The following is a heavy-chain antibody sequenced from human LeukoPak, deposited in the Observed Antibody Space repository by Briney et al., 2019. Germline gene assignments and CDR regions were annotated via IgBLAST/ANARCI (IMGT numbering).Heavy chain of an antibody. Sequence: PGGSLRLSCAVSGITLSNYGMSWVRQPPGKGLEWVAGISGSGGGTNYADSVKGRFTISRDNPRNTLYLQMNSLRAEDTAVYFCAKRGVVIRVILVGFHKEAYYFDSRGQGALVTVSS. CDR1: GITLSNYG. J-gene: IGHJ4*02. D-gene: IGHD3-22*01. V-gene: IGHV3-23*01. CDR2: ISGSGGGT. CDR3: AKRGVVIRVILVGFHKEAYYFDS.